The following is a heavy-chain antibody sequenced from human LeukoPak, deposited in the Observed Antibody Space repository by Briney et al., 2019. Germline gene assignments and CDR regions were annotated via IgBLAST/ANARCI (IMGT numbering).Heavy chain of an antibody. V-gene: IGHV3-74*01. D-gene: IGHD1-26*01. CDR2: INSDGSDT. CDR1: GFTFSNYW. CDR3: ARSGSGYSHYYYMDV. Sequence: GGSLRLSCAVSGFTFSNYWMHWVRQVPGEGPVWVSHINSDGSDTTYADSVKGRFTISRDNAKDTLYLQMNSLRAEDTAVYYCARSGSGYSHYYYMDVWGKGTTVTVSS. J-gene: IGHJ6*03.